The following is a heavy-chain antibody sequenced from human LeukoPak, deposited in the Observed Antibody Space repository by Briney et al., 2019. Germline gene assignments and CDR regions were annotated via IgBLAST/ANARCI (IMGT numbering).Heavy chain of an antibody. CDR3: ARDKNNYYDSSGYYLDYYGMDV. CDR2: INPNSGGT. V-gene: IGHV1-2*04. CDR1: GYTFTGYY. Sequence: ASVKVSCKASGYTFTGYYMHWVRQAPGQGLEWMGWINPNSGGTNYAQKFQGWVTMTRDTSISTAYMELSRLRSDDTAVYYCARDKNNYYDSSGYYLDYYGMDVWGQGTTVTVSS. J-gene: IGHJ6*02. D-gene: IGHD3-22*01.